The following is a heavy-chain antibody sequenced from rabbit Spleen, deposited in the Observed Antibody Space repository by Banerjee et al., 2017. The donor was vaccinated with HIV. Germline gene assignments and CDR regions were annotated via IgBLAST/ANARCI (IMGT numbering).Heavy chain of an antibody. V-gene: IGHV1S45*01. CDR3: ARDLVAVIGWNFGL. Sequence: EQLEESGGGLVKPEGSLTLTCKASGVSLNDKDVMCWVRQAPGKGLEWIACINIVTGKSVYASWAKGRFTMSRTSSTTVTPQMTSLTAADTAIYFCARDLVAVIGWNFGLWGQGTLVTVS. D-gene: IGHD5-1*01. J-gene: IGHJ4*01. CDR1: GVSLNDKDV. CDR2: INIVTGKS.